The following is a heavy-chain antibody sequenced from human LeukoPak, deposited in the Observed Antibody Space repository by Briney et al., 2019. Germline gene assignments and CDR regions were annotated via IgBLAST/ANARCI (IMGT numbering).Heavy chain of an antibody. CDR3: ASLWFGEVYFDY. D-gene: IGHD3-10*01. CDR2: INHSGST. J-gene: IGHJ4*02. Sequence: SETLSLTCAVYGGSFSGYYWSWIRQPPGKGLEWIGEINHSGSTNYNPSLKSRVTISVDTSKNQFSLKLSSVTDADTAVYYCASLWFGEVYFDYWGQGTLVTVSS. CDR1: GGSFSGYY. V-gene: IGHV4-34*01.